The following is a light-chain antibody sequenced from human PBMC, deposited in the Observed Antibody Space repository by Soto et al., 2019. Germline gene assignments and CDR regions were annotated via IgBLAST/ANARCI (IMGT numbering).Light chain of an antibody. Sequence: EVVLTQSPDTLSLSPGETATLSCRASQSVDRYVAGYQQKLGQAPRLLIYDAYTRATGVAARFTGSGSATDFSLTITSLEPEDFPVYYCQQRAKWPSTFGPGTKVDIK. CDR3: QQRAKWPST. CDR2: DAY. CDR1: QSVDRY. J-gene: IGKJ2*02. V-gene: IGKV3-11*01.